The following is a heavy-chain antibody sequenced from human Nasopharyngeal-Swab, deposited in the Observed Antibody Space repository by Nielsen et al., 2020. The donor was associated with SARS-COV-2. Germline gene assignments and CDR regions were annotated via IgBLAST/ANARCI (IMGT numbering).Heavy chain of an antibody. Sequence: WIRQPPGKGLEWVSYISSSSSTIYYADSVKGRFTISRDNAKNSLYLQMNSLRAEDTAVYYCARDRIVGATSAFDPWGQGTLVTVSS. V-gene: IGHV3-48*04. D-gene: IGHD1-26*01. J-gene: IGHJ5*02. CDR2: ISSSSSTI. CDR3: ARDRIVGATSAFDP.